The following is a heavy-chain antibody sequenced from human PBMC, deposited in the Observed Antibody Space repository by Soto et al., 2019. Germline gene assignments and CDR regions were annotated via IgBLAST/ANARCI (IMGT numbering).Heavy chain of an antibody. J-gene: IGHJ4*02. V-gene: IGHV4-39*01. D-gene: IGHD2-15*01. CDR1: GGSISSSSYY. CDR3: ARLDSDIVVVVAATPLDY. Sequence: SETLSLTCTVSGGSISSSSYYWGWIRQPPGKGLEWIGSIYYSGSTYYNPSLKSRVTISVDTSKNQFSLKLSSVTAADTAVYYCARLDSDIVVVVAATPLDYWGQGTLVTVSS. CDR2: IYYSGST.